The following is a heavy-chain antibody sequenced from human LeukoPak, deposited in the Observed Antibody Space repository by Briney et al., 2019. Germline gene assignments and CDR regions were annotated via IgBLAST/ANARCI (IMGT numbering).Heavy chain of an antibody. CDR2: IIPMFGSP. V-gene: IGHV1-69*13. CDR3: ARPHCSGGTCRYYVAH. Sequence: SVRVSCKASGGSFGSNAISWVRQAPGQGLEWMGGIIPMFGSPNYAQQFQGRLTVTADESTSTVYMDLNSLRSEDTAVYHCARPHCSGGTCRYYVAHWGQGTLVTVSS. J-gene: IGHJ4*02. CDR1: GGSFGSNA. D-gene: IGHD2-15*01.